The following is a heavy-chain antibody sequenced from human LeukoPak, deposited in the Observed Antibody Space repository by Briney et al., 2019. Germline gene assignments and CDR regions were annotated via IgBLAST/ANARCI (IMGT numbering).Heavy chain of an antibody. Sequence: PGGSLRLSCAACGFTFSSYDMHWVRQATGKGLEWVSAIGTAGDTYYPGSVKGQFTISRENAKNSLYLQMDSLRAGDTAVYYCARDRHQGAVDMWGQGTMVIVSS. D-gene: IGHD2-2*01. CDR3: ARDRHQGAVDM. CDR1: GFTFSSYD. CDR2: IGTAGDT. J-gene: IGHJ3*02. V-gene: IGHV3-13*03.